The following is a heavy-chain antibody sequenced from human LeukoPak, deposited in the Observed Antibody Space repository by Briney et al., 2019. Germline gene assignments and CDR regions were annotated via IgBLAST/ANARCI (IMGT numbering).Heavy chain of an antibody. J-gene: IGHJ4*02. V-gene: IGHV1-46*01. CDR1: GYTFTSYY. Sequence: ASVKVSCKASGYTFTSYYMHWVRQAPGQGLEWMGIINPSGGSTSYAQKFQGRVTMTRDTSTSTVYMELSSLRSEDTAVYYCARDSHRGDYYDSSGYYDYFDYWGQGTLVTVSS. D-gene: IGHD3-22*01. CDR3: ARDSHRGDYYDSSGYYDYFDY. CDR2: INPSGGST.